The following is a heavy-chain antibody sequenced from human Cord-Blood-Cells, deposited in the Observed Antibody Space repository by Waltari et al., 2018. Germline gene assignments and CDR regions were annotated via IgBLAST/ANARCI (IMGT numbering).Heavy chain of an antibody. D-gene: IGHD3-10*01. V-gene: IGHV1-69*01. CDR3: ARVADYYGSGSYYLDAFDI. CDR1: GGTFSSYA. J-gene: IGHJ3*02. Sequence: QVQLVQSGAEVKKPGSSVKVSCKASGGTFSSYAIIWVRQAPGQRIEWMGGIIPIFGTANYAQKCQGRVTITADESTSTAYMELSSLRSEDTAVYYCARVADYYGSGSYYLDAFDIWGQGTMVTVSS. CDR2: IIPIFGTA.